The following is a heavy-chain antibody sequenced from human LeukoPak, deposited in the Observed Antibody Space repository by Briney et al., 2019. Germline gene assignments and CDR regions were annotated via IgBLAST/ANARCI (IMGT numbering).Heavy chain of an antibody. D-gene: IGHD6-25*01. V-gene: IGHV4-39*01. CDR2: IYYSGST. CDR3: GRHSGTVATSFDY. CDR1: GGSISSSAYY. J-gene: IGHJ4*02. Sequence: SDTLSLTCPVSGGSISSSAYYWGWLRHPPGTGLEWLGSIYYSGSTYYNPSLKSRVPIAVDTSKHQLSLKLNSVPAPDTAVYYGGRHSGTVATSFDYGGKGTRVTVSS.